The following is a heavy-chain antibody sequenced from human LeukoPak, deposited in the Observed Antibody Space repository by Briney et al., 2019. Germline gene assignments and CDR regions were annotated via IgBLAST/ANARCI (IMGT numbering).Heavy chain of an antibody. Sequence: GGSLRLSCAASGFTFSTYGMNWVRQAPGKGLEWVSHISSSSSTIYYADSVKGRFTISRDNAKNSLYLQMNSLRAEDTALYYCARTMIVVPFDAFDIWGQGTMVTVSS. CDR2: ISSSSSTI. V-gene: IGHV3-48*04. CDR3: ARTMIVVPFDAFDI. D-gene: IGHD3-22*01. CDR1: GFTFSTYG. J-gene: IGHJ3*02.